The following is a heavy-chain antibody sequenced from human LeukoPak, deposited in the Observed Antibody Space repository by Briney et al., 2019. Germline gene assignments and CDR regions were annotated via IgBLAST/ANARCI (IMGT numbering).Heavy chain of an antibody. J-gene: IGHJ4*02. V-gene: IGHV1-69*06. CDR2: IIPIFGTA. D-gene: IGHD5-18*01. CDR3: ARGRKYTSGYRVTELGSGYSDY. Sequence: ASVKVSCKATGGTFSSYAISWVRQAPGQGLEWMGGIIPIFGTANYAQKFQGRVTITADKSTSTAYMELSRLRSDDTAVYYCARGRKYTSGYRVTELGSGYSDYWGQGTLVTVSS. CDR1: GGTFSSYA.